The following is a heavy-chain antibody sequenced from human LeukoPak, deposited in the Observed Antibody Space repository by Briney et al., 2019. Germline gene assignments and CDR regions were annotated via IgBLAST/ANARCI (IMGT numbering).Heavy chain of an antibody. CDR2: ISAYNGNT. CDR1: GYTFTSYG. CDR3: ARTDCSSTSCYSIGPFDY. J-gene: IGHJ4*02. D-gene: IGHD2-2*01. Sequence: GASVKVSCKASGYTFTSYGISWVRQAPGQGLELMGWISAYNGNTNYAQMLQGRVTMTTDTSTSTAYMELRSLRSDDTAVYYCARTDCSSTSCYSIGPFDYWGQGTLDTVSS. V-gene: IGHV1-18*01.